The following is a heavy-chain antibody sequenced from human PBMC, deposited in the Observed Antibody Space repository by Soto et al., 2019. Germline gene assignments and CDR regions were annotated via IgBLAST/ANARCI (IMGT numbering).Heavy chain of an antibody. CDR1: GASIRNTDYY. CDR2: VYYTGST. V-gene: IGHV4-30-4*01. CDR3: VRTAREGAVAPHWFDR. Sequence: PSETLSLTCTVSGASIRNTDYYWSWIRQAPGKGLEWIGYVYYTGSTYYNPSLMSRLTISVDTSKNQFSLKLTSVTAAETAVYYCVRTAREGAVAPHWFDRWGQGTQVTVSS. D-gene: IGHD2-21*02. J-gene: IGHJ5*02.